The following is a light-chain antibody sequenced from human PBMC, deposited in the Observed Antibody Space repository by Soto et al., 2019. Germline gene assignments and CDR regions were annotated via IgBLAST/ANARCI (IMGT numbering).Light chain of an antibody. CDR1: QSVSSN. J-gene: IGKJ5*01. CDR2: LGS. Sequence: EIVMTQSPATLSVSPGERATLSCRASQSVSSNLAWYQQKPGQTPQLLIYLGSNRASGVPDRFSGSGSGTDFTLKISRVEAEDVGVYYCMQALQTPITFGQGTRLEIK. V-gene: IGKV2-28*01. CDR3: MQALQTPIT.